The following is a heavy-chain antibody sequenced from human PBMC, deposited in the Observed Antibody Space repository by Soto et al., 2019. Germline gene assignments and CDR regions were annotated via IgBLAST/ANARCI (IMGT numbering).Heavy chain of an antibody. CDR1: GGSISSYY. J-gene: IGHJ3*02. Sequence: QVQLQESGPGLVKPSETLSLTCTVSGGSISSYYWSWIRQPPGKGLEWIGYIYYSGSTNYNPSLKSRVTISVDTPKNQFSLKLSSVTAADTAVYYCARRLTYYDILTGFMDAFDIWGQGTMVTVSS. CDR2: IYYSGST. V-gene: IGHV4-59*08. CDR3: ARRLTYYDILTGFMDAFDI. D-gene: IGHD3-9*01.